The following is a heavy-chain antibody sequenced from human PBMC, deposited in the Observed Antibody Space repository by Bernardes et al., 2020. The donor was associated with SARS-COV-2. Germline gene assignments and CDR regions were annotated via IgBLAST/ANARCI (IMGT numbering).Heavy chain of an antibody. D-gene: IGHD5-12*01. J-gene: IGHJ4*02. CDR3: ARDGIYSPFDY. CDR2: IYYSGST. V-gene: IGHV4-59*01. CDR1: GGSISSYY. Sequence: SETLSLTCTVSGGSISSYYWSWIRQPPGKGLEWIGYIYYSGSTNYNPSLKSRVTISVDTSKNQFSLKLSSVTAADTALYYCARDGIYSPFDYWGQGTLVTVSS.